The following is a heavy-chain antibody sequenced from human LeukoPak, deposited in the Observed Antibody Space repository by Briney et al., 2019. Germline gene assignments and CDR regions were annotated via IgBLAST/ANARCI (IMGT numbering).Heavy chain of an antibody. Sequence: GGSLRLSCAASGFTFSRYEMHWVRQAPGKGLEGVSYISSSGSTIYSADSVKGRFTISRDNAKNSLYLQMNSLRAEDTAVYYCARGGSYYFDYWGQGTLVTVSS. J-gene: IGHJ4*02. CDR2: ISSSGSTI. D-gene: IGHD1-26*01. CDR3: ARGGSYYFDY. CDR1: GFTFSRYE. V-gene: IGHV3-48*03.